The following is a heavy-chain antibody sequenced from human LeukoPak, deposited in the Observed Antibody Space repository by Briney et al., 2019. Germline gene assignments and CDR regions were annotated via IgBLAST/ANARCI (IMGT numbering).Heavy chain of an antibody. D-gene: IGHD3-10*01. V-gene: IGHV3-21*01. CDR1: GFTFSSYS. CDR3: AGPLYYYGSGSYKY. Sequence: GGSLRLSCAASGFTFSSYSMNWVRQAPGKGLEWVSSISSSSSYIYYADSVKGRFTISRDNAKNSLYLQMNSRRAEDTAVYYCAGPLYYYGSGSYKYWGQGTLVTASS. CDR2: ISSSSSYI. J-gene: IGHJ4*02.